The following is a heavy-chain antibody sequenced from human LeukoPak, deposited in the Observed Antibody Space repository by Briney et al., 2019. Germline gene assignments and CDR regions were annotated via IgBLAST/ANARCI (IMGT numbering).Heavy chain of an antibody. CDR1: GGSISSGSYY. J-gene: IGHJ6*02. CDR2: IYTSGST. D-gene: IGHD6-19*01. Sequence: SETLSLTCTVSGGSISSGSYYWSWIRQPAGKGLEWIGRIYTSGSTNYNPSLKSRVTISVDTSKNQFSLKLSPVTAADTAVYYCARERGSREWLGSYYYYYYGMDVWGQGTTVTVSS. CDR3: ARERGSREWLGSYYYYYYGMDV. V-gene: IGHV4-61*02.